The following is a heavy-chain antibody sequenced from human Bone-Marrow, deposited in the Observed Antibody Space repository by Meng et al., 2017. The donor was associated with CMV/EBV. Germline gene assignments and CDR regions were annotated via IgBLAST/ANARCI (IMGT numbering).Heavy chain of an antibody. CDR3: ARDLRRRAYYYGMDV. J-gene: IGHJ6*02. CDR1: GGSISSYY. V-gene: IGHV4-59*01. D-gene: IGHD6-25*01. CDR2: IYYSGST. Sequence: SETLSLTCTVSGGSISSYYWSWIRQPPGKGLEWIGYIYYSGSTNYNPSLKSRVTISVDTSKNQFSLKLSSVTAADTAVYYCARDLRRRAYYYGMDVWGQGTTVTVSS.